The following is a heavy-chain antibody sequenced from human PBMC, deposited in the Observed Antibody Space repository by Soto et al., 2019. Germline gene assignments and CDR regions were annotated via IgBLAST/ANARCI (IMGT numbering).Heavy chain of an antibody. CDR2: ISYDGSNK. CDR3: AKDLASCSGGSCYYFDY. Sequence: GGSLRLSCAASGFTFSSYGMHWVRQAPGKGLEWVAVISYDGSNKYYADSVKGRFTISRDNSKNTLYLQMNSLRAEDTAVYYCAKDLASCSGGSCYYFDYWGQGTLVTSPQ. CDR1: GFTFSSYG. J-gene: IGHJ4*02. D-gene: IGHD2-15*01. V-gene: IGHV3-30*18.